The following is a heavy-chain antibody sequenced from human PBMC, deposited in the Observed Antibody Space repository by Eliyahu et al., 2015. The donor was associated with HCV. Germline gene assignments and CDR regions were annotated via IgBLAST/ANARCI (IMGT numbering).Heavy chain of an antibody. CDR1: GGSISSSSYY. D-gene: IGHD3-9*01. J-gene: IGHJ4*02. V-gene: IGHV4-39*01. Sequence: QLQLQESGPGLVKPSETLSLTCTVSGGSISSSSYYWGWIRQPPGKGLEWIGSIYYSGSTYYNPSLKSRVTISVDTSKNQFSLKLSSVTAADTAVYYCARRPILTGYPDSDYWGQGTLVTVSS. CDR3: ARRPILTGYPDSDY. CDR2: IYYSGST.